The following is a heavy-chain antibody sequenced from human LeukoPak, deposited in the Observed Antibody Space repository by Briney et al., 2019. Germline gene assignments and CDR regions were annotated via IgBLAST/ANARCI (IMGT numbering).Heavy chain of an antibody. Sequence: GASVNVSCKASGYTFTSYGISWVRQAPGQGLEWMGWISSYNGNTNYAQKLQGRVTMSTDTSTGTAYMELRSLRSDDTAMYYCARVEYYDILTGYVPFRVPGDYWGQGTLVTVSS. D-gene: IGHD3-9*01. J-gene: IGHJ4*02. CDR3: ARVEYYDILTGYVPFRVPGDY. V-gene: IGHV1-18*01. CDR2: ISSYNGNT. CDR1: GYTFTSYG.